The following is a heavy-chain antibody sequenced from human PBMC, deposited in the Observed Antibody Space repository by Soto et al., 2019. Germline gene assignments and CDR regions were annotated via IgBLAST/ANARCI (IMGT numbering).Heavy chain of an antibody. D-gene: IGHD6-13*01. V-gene: IGHV3-23*01. Sequence: EVQLLESGGGLVQPGGSLRLSCAASGFFFSSYAMSWVRQAPGKGLEWVPGIGGSGGYKSYADSVKGRFTISRDNSKNTLYLQMERLGAEDTAVYYCAKDAAMVSSTFNYFDYWGQGTLVAVSS. J-gene: IGHJ4*02. CDR3: AKDAAMVSSTFNYFDY. CDR1: GFFFSSYA. CDR2: IGGSGGYK.